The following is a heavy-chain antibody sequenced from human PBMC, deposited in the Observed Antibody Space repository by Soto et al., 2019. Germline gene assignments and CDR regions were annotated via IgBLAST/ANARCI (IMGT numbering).Heavy chain of an antibody. Sequence: GGSLRLSCAASGFTFSTYSMNWVRQAPGKGLEWVSYISFSSSTIFYADSVRGRFTISRDNAKNSLYLQMNTLKDEDTAVYYCARDNGMAGSFDPWGQGTLVTVSS. CDR1: GFTFSTYS. V-gene: IGHV3-48*02. CDR2: ISFSSSTI. D-gene: IGHD2-8*01. CDR3: ARDNGMAGSFDP. J-gene: IGHJ5*02.